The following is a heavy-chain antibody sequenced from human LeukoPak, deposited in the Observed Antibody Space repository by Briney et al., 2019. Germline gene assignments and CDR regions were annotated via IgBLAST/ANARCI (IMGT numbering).Heavy chain of an antibody. Sequence: ASVKVSCKASGYTFTGYYMHWVRQAPGQGLGWMGWINPNSGGTNYAQKFQGRVTMTRDTSISTAYMELSRLRSDDTAVYYCARDHSKMITFGGVIAPTDYWGQGTLVTVSS. CDR3: ARDHSKMITFGGVIAPTDY. CDR1: GYTFTGYY. J-gene: IGHJ4*02. V-gene: IGHV1-2*02. CDR2: INPNSGGT. D-gene: IGHD3-16*02.